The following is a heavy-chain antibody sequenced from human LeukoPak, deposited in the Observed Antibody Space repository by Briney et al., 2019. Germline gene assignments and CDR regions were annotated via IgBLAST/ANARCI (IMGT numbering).Heavy chain of an antibody. CDR2: IYSSGST. Sequence: GGSLRLSCAASGFTVSSNYMSWVRQAPGKGLEWVSVIYSSGSTYYADSVKGRFTISRDNSKNTLYLQMNSLRAEDTAVYYCARAGSGRLYNWFDPWGQGTLVTVSS. CDR1: GFTVSSNY. V-gene: IGHV3-66*02. J-gene: IGHJ5*02. D-gene: IGHD6-19*01. CDR3: ARAGSGRLYNWFDP.